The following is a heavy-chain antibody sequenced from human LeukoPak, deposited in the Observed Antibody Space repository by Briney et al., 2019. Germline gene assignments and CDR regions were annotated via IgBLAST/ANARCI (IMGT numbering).Heavy chain of an antibody. V-gene: IGHV3-23*01. D-gene: IGHD3-9*01. CDR1: GFTFSAYA. CDR2: ISRSGSST. CDR3: AKGGDILTGYYLYWYFDL. Sequence: GGSLRLSCAASGFTFSAYAMSWVRQAPGKGLEWVSAISRSGSSTDYADSVKGRFTISRDNSKNTLYLQMTSLRPEDTAVYCCAKGGDILTGYYLYWYFDLWGRGTLVTVSS. J-gene: IGHJ2*01.